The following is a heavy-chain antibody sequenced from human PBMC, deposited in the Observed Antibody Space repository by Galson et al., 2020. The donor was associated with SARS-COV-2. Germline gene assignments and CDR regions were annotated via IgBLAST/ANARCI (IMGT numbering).Heavy chain of an antibody. V-gene: IGHV3-11*01. Sequence: GESLKISCAASGFTFSDYYMSWIRQAPGKGLEWVSYISSSGSTIYYADSVKGRFTISRDNAKNSLYLQMNSLRAEDTAVYYCARGPVIPYYFYYMDVWGKGTPGTVSS. CDR2: ISSSGSTI. J-gene: IGHJ6*03. CDR3: ARGPVIPYYFYYMDV. CDR1: GFTFSDYY.